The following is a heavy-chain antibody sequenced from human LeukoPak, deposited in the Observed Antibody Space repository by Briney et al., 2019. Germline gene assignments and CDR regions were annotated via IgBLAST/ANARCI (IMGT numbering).Heavy chain of an antibody. V-gene: IGHV3-7*04. Sequence: GGSLRLSCAASGFTFSNAWMSWVRQAPGKGLEWVANINQDGSKKYYVDSVKGRFTISRDNVKNSVYLQMNSLRAKDTAVYSCARAVAAADSYWGRGTLVTVSS. J-gene: IGHJ4*02. D-gene: IGHD6-13*01. CDR1: GFTFSNAW. CDR3: ARAVAAADSY. CDR2: INQDGSKK.